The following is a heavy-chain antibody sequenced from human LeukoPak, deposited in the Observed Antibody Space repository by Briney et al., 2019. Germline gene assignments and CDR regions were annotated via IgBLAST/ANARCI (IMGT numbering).Heavy chain of an antibody. J-gene: IGHJ4*02. D-gene: IGHD3-10*01. CDR1: GFTISSNY. Sequence: GGSLRLSCAASGFTISSNYMSWVRQAPGKGLEWVSVIYSGGSTYYVDSVKGRFTISRDNSKNTLYLQMNSLRAEDTAVYYCARVLAIVRGVIDYWGQGTLVTVSS. CDR3: ARVLAIVRGVIDY. V-gene: IGHV3-66*01. CDR2: IYSGGST.